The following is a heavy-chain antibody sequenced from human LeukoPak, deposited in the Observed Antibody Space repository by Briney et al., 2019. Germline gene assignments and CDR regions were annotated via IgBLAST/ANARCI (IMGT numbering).Heavy chain of an antibody. J-gene: IGHJ4*02. CDR1: GFIFSSHG. V-gene: IGHV3-23*01. Sequence: GGSLRLSCAASGFIFSSHGMNWVRQAPGKGLEWVSGISPSGDITYYADSVKGRFTISRENAKNSLYLQMNSLRAGDTAVYYCARDLAGELDYWGQGTLVTVSS. D-gene: IGHD3-16*01. CDR3: ARDLAGELDY. CDR2: ISPSGDIT.